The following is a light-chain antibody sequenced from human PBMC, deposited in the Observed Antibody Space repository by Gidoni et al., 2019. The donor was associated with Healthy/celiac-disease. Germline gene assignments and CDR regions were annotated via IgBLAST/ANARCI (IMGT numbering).Light chain of an antibody. J-gene: IGLJ3*02. V-gene: IGLV3-19*01. CDR3: NSRDSSGNIWV. Sequence: GRPDRFSGSSSGNTASLTITGAQAEDEADYYCNSRDSSGNIWVFGGGTKLTVL.